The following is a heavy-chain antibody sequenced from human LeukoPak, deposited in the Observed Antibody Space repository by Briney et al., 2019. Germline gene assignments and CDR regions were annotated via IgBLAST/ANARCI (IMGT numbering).Heavy chain of an antibody. CDR3: ARDHGQYGDWSDY. Sequence: GGSLRLSCAASGFTVRSNHMSWVRQAPGKGLEWVSVIYSGGSTYYADSVKGRFTIFRDNSKNTLYLQMNSLRAEDTAVYYCARDHGQYGDWSDYWGQGTLVTVSS. J-gene: IGHJ4*02. CDR2: IYSGGST. CDR1: GFTVRSNH. V-gene: IGHV3-53*01. D-gene: IGHD4-17*01.